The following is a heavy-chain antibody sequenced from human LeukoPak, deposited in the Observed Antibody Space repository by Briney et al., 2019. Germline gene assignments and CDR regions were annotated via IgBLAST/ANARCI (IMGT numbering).Heavy chain of an antibody. D-gene: IGHD5-18*01. Sequence: GGTLRLSCAASGFTFSSYGMSWVRQAPGKGLEWVSAISGSGGSTYYADSVKGRFTISRDNSKNTLYLQMNSLRAEDTAVYYCARAMRIQIYYFDYWGQGTLVTVSS. V-gene: IGHV3-23*01. CDR3: ARAMRIQIYYFDY. CDR2: ISGSGGST. J-gene: IGHJ4*02. CDR1: GFTFSSYG.